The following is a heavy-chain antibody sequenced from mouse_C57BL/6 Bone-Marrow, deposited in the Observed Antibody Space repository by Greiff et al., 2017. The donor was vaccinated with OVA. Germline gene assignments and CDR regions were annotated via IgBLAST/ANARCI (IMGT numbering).Heavy chain of an antibody. D-gene: IGHD1-1*01. V-gene: IGHV5-17*01. CDR2: ISSGSSTI. CDR3: ARQGNYYGSSSWFAY. Sequence: EVQGVESGGGLVKPGGSLKLSCAASGFTFSDYGMHWVRQAPEKGLEWVAYISSGSSTIYYADTVKGRFTISRDNAKNTLFLQMTSLRSEDTAMYYCARQGNYYGSSSWFAYWGQGTLVTVSA. CDR1: GFTFSDYG. J-gene: IGHJ3*01.